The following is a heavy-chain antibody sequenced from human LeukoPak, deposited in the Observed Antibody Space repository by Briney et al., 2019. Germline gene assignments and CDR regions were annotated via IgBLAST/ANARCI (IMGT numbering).Heavy chain of an antibody. Sequence: PGGSLRLSCAASGFTFSSYGMHWVRQAPGKGLEWVAFIRYDGSNKYYADSVKGRFTISRDNSKNTLYLQMNSLRAEDTAVYYCAKAFGVPPAAFDYWGQGTLVTVSS. CDR2: IRYDGSNK. J-gene: IGHJ4*02. CDR3: AKAFGVPPAAFDY. CDR1: GFTFSSYG. D-gene: IGHD3-10*01. V-gene: IGHV3-30*02.